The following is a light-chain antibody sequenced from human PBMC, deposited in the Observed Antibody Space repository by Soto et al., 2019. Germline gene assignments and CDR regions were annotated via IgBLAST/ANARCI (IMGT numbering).Light chain of an antibody. CDR2: GNS. J-gene: IGLJ3*02. CDR1: SSNIGAGYD. Sequence: LTQPPSVSGAPGQRVTISCTGSSSNIGAGYDVHWYQQLPGTAPKLLIYGNSNRPSGVPDRFSGSKSGTSASLAITGLQAKDEADYYCQSYDSSLSGSWVFGGGTKLTVL. V-gene: IGLV1-40*01. CDR3: QSYDSSLSGSWV.